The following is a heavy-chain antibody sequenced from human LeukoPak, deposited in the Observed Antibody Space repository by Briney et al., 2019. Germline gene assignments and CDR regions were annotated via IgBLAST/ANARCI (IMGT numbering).Heavy chain of an antibody. CDR1: GFTFSSYT. Sequence: GGSLRLSCAASGFTFSSYTMSWVRQAPGKGLEWVSAISGSGGSTYYADSVKGRFTISRDNSKNTLYLQMNSLRAEDTAVYYCAKDGLTMIVVPTDVAYWGQGTLVTVSS. J-gene: IGHJ4*02. CDR3: AKDGLTMIVVPTDVAY. CDR2: ISGSGGST. D-gene: IGHD3-22*01. V-gene: IGHV3-23*01.